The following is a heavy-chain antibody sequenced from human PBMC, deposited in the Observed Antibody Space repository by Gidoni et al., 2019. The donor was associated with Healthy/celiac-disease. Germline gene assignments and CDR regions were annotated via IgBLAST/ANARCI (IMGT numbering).Heavy chain of an antibody. CDR2: IYYSGST. V-gene: IGHV4-61*01. CDR1: GGSVSSGSYY. J-gene: IGHJ3*02. Sequence: QVQLQKSGPGLVKPSETLSLTCAISGGSVSSGSYYWRWIRQPPGKGLECIGYIYYSGSTNYNPSLKSRVTISVDTSKNQFSLKLSSVTAADTAVYYCARNRYGGNSFDAFDIWGQGTMVTVSS. CDR3: ARNRYGGNSFDAFDI. D-gene: IGHD2-21*02.